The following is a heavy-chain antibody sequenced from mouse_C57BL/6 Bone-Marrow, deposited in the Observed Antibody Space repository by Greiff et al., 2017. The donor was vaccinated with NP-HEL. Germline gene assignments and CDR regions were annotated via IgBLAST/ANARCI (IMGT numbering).Heavy chain of an antibody. V-gene: IGHV1-69*01. CDR1: GYTFTSYW. CDR3: ARRPYYYGSSYYFDY. CDR2: IDPSDSYT. J-gene: IGHJ2*01. D-gene: IGHD1-1*01. Sequence: QVQLQQPGAELVMPGASVKLSCKASGYTFTSYWMHWVKQRPGQGLEWIGEIDPSDSYTNYNQKFKGKSTLTVAKSSSTAYMQLSSLTSEDSAVYYCARRPYYYGSSYYFDYWGQGTTLTVSS.